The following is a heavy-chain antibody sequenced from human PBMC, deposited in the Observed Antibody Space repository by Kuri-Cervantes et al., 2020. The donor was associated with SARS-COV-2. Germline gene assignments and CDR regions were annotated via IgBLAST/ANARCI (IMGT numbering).Heavy chain of an antibody. D-gene: IGHD2-2*01. J-gene: IGHJ6*03. V-gene: IGHV1-69*13. CDR2: IIPIFGTA. CDR1: GGTFSSYA. Sequence: SVKVSCKASGGTFSSYAISWVRQAPGQGLEWMGGIIPIFGTANYAQKFQGRVTITADESTSTAYMELSSLRSDDTAVYYCARGGGCSSTSCYVNYYYYYMDVWGKGTTVTVSS. CDR3: ARGGGCSSTSCYVNYYYYYMDV.